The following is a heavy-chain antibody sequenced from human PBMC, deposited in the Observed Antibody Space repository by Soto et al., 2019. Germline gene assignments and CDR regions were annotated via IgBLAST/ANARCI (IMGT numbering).Heavy chain of an antibody. CDR1: GFTFSGYW. CDR3: ARATYSNAWYRFDL. D-gene: IGHD4-4*01. CDR2: IKHDGSVQ. J-gene: IGHJ4*02. Sequence: PGGSLRLSCEASGFTFSGYWMSWVRQAPGKGLGWVADIKHDGSVQYYVDSVKGRFTTSRDNAKKLLFLQMNGLRAEDTALYYCARATYSNAWYRFDLWGQGTLVTVSS. V-gene: IGHV3-7*03.